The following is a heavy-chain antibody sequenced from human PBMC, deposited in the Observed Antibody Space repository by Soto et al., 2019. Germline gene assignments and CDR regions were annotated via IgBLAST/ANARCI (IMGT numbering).Heavy chain of an antibody. CDR1: GYSFTAYH. CDR3: ARGASTDYSNAGLAFLENHARDS. D-gene: IGHD3-10*01. Sequence: ASVEVSCKASGYSFTAYHIHCVRQAAGQGREWLGRINPKSGGTSTAQKFQGSVTMTTDTSISTASMELTRLTSDDTAIYYCARGASTDYSNAGLAFLENHARDSWGQGTTVTVSS. J-gene: IGHJ5*01. V-gene: IGHV1-2*04. CDR2: INPKSGGT.